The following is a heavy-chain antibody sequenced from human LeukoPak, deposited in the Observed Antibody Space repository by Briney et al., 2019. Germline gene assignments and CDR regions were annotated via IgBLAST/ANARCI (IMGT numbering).Heavy chain of an antibody. CDR3: ARAPPQTYYYDSSGFDY. Sequence: GGSLRLSCAGSGFSFSSYTMHWVRQAPGKGLEWVAIISYDGTNEYYADSVKGRFTISRDNSKNTLYLQVNSLRAEDTAVYYCARAPPQTYYYDSSGFDYWGQGTLVTVSS. CDR1: GFSFSSYT. D-gene: IGHD3-22*01. CDR2: ISYDGTNE. V-gene: IGHV3-30*04. J-gene: IGHJ4*02.